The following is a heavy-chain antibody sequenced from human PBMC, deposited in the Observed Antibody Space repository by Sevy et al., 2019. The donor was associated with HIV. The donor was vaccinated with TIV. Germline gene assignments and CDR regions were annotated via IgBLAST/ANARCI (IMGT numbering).Heavy chain of an antibody. CDR3: ATTRENYQWKSGYFDY. Sequence: ASVKVSCQVSGYTLTQLSMHWVRQAPGKGLEWMGSFDPEDGERIYAQKIQGRITMTEETSTDTAYMDLSSLKYDDTAVYYCATTRENYQWKSGYFDYWGHGALATGFS. D-gene: IGHD2-8*01. CDR1: GYTLTQLS. J-gene: IGHJ4*01. CDR2: FDPEDGER. V-gene: IGHV1-24*01.